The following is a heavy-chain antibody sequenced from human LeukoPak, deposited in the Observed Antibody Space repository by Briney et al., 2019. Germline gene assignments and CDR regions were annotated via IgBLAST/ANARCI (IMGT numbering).Heavy chain of an antibody. V-gene: IGHV3-30-3*01. Sequence: GGSLRLSCAASGFTFSRYAMHWVRQAPGKGLEWVAVISYDGSDKNYVDSVKGRVTIPRDNSKNILYLQMKSLRAEDTAVYYCAKDETMVRGVTPGPDYWGQGTLVTVSS. D-gene: IGHD3-10*01. CDR2: ISYDGSDK. CDR1: GFTFSRYA. CDR3: AKDETMVRGVTPGPDY. J-gene: IGHJ4*02.